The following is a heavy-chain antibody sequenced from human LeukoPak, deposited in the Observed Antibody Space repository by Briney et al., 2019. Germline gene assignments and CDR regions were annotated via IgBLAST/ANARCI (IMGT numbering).Heavy chain of an antibody. CDR1: GYTFTGYY. CDR2: INPNSGGT. J-gene: IGHJ4*02. D-gene: IGHD2-2*01. CDR3: ASSIVYCSSTICYFN. V-gene: IGHV1-2*02. Sequence: GASVTVSCKASGYTFTGYYMHWVRQAPGQGLEWMGWINPNSGGTNYAQKFQGRVTMTRDTSISTAYMELSRLRSDDTAVYYCASSIVYCSSTICYFNWGQGTLVTVSS.